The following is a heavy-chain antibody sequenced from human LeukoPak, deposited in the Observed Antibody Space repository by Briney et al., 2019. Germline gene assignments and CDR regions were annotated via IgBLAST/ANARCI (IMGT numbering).Heavy chain of an antibody. CDR1: GDSVSSNSAA. CDR2: TYYRSKWYN. V-gene: IGHV6-1*01. CDR3: ARDLNFMGWAAAGTPLGY. Sequence: SQTLSLTCAISGDSVSSNSAAWNWIRQSPSRGLEWLGRTYYRSKWYNDYAVSVKSRITINPDTSKNQFSLQLNSVTPEDTAVYYCARDLNFMGWAAAGTPLGYWGQGTLVTVSS. D-gene: IGHD6-13*01. J-gene: IGHJ4*02.